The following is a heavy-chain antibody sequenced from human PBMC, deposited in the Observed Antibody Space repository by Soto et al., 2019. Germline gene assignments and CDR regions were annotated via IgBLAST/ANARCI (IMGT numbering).Heavy chain of an antibody. Sequence: SKTASLSTAVPPDSRGLSSNFYDYFRRQQGKGLEWIGSIYHSGSTYYNPSLKSRVTISVDTSKNHFSLKLRSVTAADTAVYYCARHLGEGYFDYWGQGTLVTVSS. V-gene: IGHV4-39*01. J-gene: IGHJ4*02. CDR1: PDSRGLSSNF. CDR2: IYHSGST. CDR3: ARHLGEGYFDY.